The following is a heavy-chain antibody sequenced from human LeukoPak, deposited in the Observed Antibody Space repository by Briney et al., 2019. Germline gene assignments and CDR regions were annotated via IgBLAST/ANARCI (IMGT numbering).Heavy chain of an antibody. J-gene: IGHJ4*02. CDR1: GFTFSNYW. Sequence: GRSLRLSCAASGFTFSNYWMHWVRQAPGKGLVWVSRLNADGNSITYADSVRGRFTISRDNAKNTVHLQMNSLRVEGTAIYFCAGAYSAYDPFDYWGQGILVTVSS. CDR2: LNADGNSI. CDR3: AGAYSAYDPFDY. D-gene: IGHD5-12*01. V-gene: IGHV3-74*01.